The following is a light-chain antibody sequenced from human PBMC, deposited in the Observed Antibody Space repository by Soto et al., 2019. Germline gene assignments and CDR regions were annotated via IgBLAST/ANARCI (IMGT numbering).Light chain of an antibody. J-gene: IGKJ2*01. CDR2: AAS. Sequence: DIQMTQSPSSLSASVGDRVTITCRASQCVSAYLLWYQQRQGTAPKLPIYAASNLLSGVPSRFSGSGTGTNFTLTISSLQPEDFATYYCQQSYKTPHTFGQGTKLETK. CDR3: QQSYKTPHT. CDR1: QCVSAY. V-gene: IGKV1-39*01.